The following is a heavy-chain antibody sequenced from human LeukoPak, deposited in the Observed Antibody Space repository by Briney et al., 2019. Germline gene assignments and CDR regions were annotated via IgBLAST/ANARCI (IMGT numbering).Heavy chain of an antibody. J-gene: IGHJ3*02. CDR2: FYTSGST. CDR3: ARDIVVVPAARSYAFDI. Sequence: TSETLSLTCTVSGGSISSGYYYWNWIRQPAGKGLEWIGRFYTSGSTNYNPSLKSRVTISVDTSKNQFSLDLSSVTAADTAVYYCARDIVVVPAARSYAFDIWGQGTVVTVSS. D-gene: IGHD2-2*01. V-gene: IGHV4-61*02. CDR1: GGSISSGYYY.